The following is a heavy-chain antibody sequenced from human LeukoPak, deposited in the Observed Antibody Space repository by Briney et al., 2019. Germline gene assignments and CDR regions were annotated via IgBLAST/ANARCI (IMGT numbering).Heavy chain of an antibody. CDR3: SRDSRFLLVHCFDL. Sequence: SGTLSLTCTVSGGTISSSSYYWGWMRQPPGMGREWIGSSYGSGSSYYNPSLRRRVTIYVDTSKKQFLLKLSSVTAADAALYYCSRDSRFLLVHCFDLWGQGTLVTVSS. V-gene: IGHV4-39*06. J-gene: IGHJ5*02. D-gene: IGHD3-10*01. CDR2: SYGSGSS. CDR1: GGTISSSSYY.